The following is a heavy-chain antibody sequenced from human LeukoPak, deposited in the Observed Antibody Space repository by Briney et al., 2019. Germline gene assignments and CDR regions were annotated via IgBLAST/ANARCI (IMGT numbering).Heavy chain of an antibody. CDR3: ATSGYSSGWYSPKLNLDY. Sequence: SVKVSCKASGGTFSSYAISWVRQAPGQGLEWMGGIIPIFGTANYAQKFQGRVTITTDESTSTAYMELSSLRSEDTAVYYCATSGYSSGWYSPKLNLDYWGQGTLVTVSS. CDR1: GGTFSSYA. J-gene: IGHJ4*02. V-gene: IGHV1-69*05. CDR2: IIPIFGTA. D-gene: IGHD6-19*01.